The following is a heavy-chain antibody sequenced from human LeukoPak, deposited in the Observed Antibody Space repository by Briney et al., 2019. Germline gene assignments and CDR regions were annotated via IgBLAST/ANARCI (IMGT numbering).Heavy chain of an antibody. CDR1: GFTFGSNW. Sequence: GESLRLSCVGSGFTFGSNWMSWVRQAPGKGLEWVASIKRDGSGQYYADSVKGRFSISRDNAKNSLYLQLNSLRAEDTAMYYCAREPGSSSWYGPYYYYGMDVWGQGTTVTVSS. CDR2: IKRDGSGQ. D-gene: IGHD6-13*01. J-gene: IGHJ6*02. V-gene: IGHV3-7*01. CDR3: AREPGSSSWYGPYYYYGMDV.